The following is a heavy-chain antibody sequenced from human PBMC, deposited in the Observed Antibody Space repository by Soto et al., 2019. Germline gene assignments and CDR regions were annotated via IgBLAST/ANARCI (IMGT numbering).Heavy chain of an antibody. J-gene: IGHJ4*02. V-gene: IGHV3-33*01. CDR1: GFTFSSYG. Sequence: QVQLVESGGGVVQPGRSLRLSCAASGFTFSSYGMHWVRQAPGKGLEWVAVIWYDGSNKYYADSVKGRFTISGDNSKNTLYLQMNSLRAEDTAVYYCAREGYDFWSGYPNYYFDYWGQGTLVTVSS. CDR2: IWYDGSNK. CDR3: AREGYDFWSGYPNYYFDY. D-gene: IGHD3-3*01.